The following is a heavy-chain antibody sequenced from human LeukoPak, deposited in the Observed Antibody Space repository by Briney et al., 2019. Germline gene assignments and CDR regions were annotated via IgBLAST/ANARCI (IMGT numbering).Heavy chain of an antibody. J-gene: IGHJ4*02. D-gene: IGHD3-22*01. CDR2: IRSKANSYAT. CDR3: TRQYPYDSSGYYYPTFDY. CDR1: GFTFSGSA. V-gene: IGHV3-73*01. Sequence: GGSLKLSCAASGFTFSGSAMHWVRQASGKGLEWVGRIRSKANSYATAYAASVKGRFTISRDDSKNTAYLQMNSLETEDTAVYYCTRQYPYDSSGYYYPTFDYWGQGTLVTVSS.